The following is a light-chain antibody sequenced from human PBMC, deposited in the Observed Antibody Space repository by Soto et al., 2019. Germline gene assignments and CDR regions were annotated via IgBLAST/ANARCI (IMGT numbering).Light chain of an antibody. CDR1: SSDFGIYDL. V-gene: IGLV2-23*03. Sequence: QSVLTQPASVSGSPGQSITISCTATSSDFGIYDLVSWYQQYPGKAPKVIIFEGSKRPSGVSDRVSGSTSGNTASLTISGLQAEDEADYHCCSYAGNRTFVFGGGTKLTVL. J-gene: IGLJ2*01. CDR2: EGS. CDR3: CSYAGNRTFV.